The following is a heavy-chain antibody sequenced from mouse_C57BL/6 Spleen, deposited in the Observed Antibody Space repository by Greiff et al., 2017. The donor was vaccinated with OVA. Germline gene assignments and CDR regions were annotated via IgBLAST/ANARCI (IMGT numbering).Heavy chain of an antibody. V-gene: IGHV1-82*01. J-gene: IGHJ2*01. CDR2: IYPGDGDT. Sequence: QLQQSGPELVKPGASVKISCKASGYAFSSSWMNWVKQRPGKGLEWIGRIYPGDGDTNYNGKFKGKATLTADKSSSTAYMQLSSLTSEDSAVYFCARVANGADYWGQGTTLTVSS. CDR1: GYAFSSSW. D-gene: IGHD1-2*01. CDR3: ARVANGADY.